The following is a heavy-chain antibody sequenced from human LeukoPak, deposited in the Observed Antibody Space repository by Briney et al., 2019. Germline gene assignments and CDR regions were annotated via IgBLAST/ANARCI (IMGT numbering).Heavy chain of an antibody. V-gene: IGHV3-23*01. CDR1: GFTFSSYA. CDR2: ISGSGGTT. D-gene: IGHD3-16*01. CDR3: AKTLWGGFDY. Sequence: PGGSLRLSCAASGFTFSSYAMSWVRQAPGKGLEWVSDISGSGGTTYYADSVKGRFTISRDNSKNTLYLQMNSLTAEDTAVYYCAKTLWGGFDYWGQGILVTVSS. J-gene: IGHJ4*02.